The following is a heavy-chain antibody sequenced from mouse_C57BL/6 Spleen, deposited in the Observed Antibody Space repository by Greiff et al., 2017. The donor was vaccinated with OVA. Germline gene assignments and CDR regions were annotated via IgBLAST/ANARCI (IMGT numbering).Heavy chain of an antibody. J-gene: IGHJ3*01. D-gene: IGHD2-5*01. CDR1: GYTFTDYN. V-gene: IGHV1-18*01. CDR3: AREGGSNRFAY. Sequence: VQLKESGPELVKPGASVKIPCKASGYTFTDYNMDWVKQSHGKSLEWIGDINPNNGGTIYNQKFKGKATLTVDKSSSTAYMELRSLTSEDTAVYYCAREGGSNRFAYWGQGTLVTVSA. CDR2: INPNNGGT.